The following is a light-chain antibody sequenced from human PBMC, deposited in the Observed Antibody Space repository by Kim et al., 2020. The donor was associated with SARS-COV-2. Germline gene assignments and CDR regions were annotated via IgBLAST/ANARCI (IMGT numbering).Light chain of an antibody. V-gene: IGLV2-18*02. J-gene: IGLJ3*02. Sequence: QSALTQPPSVSGSPGQSVTISCTGTSSDIGSYNRVSWYQQPPGTAPKLMIYEVSNRPSGVPDRFSGSKSANTASLTISGLQAEDEADYYCSSYTSSSTMVFGGGTQLTVL. CDR2: EVS. CDR3: SSYTSSSTMV. CDR1: SSDIGSYNR.